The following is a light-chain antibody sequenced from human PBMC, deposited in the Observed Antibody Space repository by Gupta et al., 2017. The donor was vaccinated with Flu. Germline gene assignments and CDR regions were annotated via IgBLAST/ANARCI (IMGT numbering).Light chain of an antibody. J-gene: IGLJ2*01. CDR1: SSDIGTYNY. CDR3: CSDGNSRG. V-gene: IGLV2-8*01. Sequence: GQSVTITCTGTSSDIGTYNYFSWYQPPPGKAPKLIIYEINTRPSAVPDRFSASKSGNTASLTVSGLQAEDEADYFCCSDGNSRGFGGGTMLTVL. CDR2: EIN.